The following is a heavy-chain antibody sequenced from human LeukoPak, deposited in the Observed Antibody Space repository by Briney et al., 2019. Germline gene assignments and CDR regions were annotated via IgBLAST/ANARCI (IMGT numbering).Heavy chain of an antibody. CDR2: IKYDGSEK. D-gene: IGHD2-8*01. CDR3: AREEWWFDS. J-gene: IGHJ5*01. V-gene: IGHV3-7*01. Sequence: QPGGSLRLSCAASGFTFSRYWMSWVRQAPGKGLEWVANIKYDGSEKHYVDSVKGRFTISRDNAKNSLYLQMNSPRAEDTAVYYCAREEWWFDSWGQGTLVTVSS. CDR1: GFTFSRYW.